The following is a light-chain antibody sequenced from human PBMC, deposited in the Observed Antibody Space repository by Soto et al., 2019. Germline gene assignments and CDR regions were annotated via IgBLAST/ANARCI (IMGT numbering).Light chain of an antibody. CDR2: GAS. V-gene: IGKV3-11*01. CDR1: QSVSSY. J-gene: IGKJ2*01. CDR3: QHRGKWPRT. Sequence: EIVLTQSPATLSLSPGERATLSCRDSQSVSSYLAWYQQKPGQAPRLLIYGASNRATGIPARFSGSGSGTDFTLTISSLEPEDFAVYYCQHRGKWPRTFGQGTKLEIK.